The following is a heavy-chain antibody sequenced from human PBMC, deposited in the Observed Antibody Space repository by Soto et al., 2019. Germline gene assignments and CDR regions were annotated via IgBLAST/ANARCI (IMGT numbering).Heavy chain of an antibody. CDR1: GGTFSGYA. V-gene: IGHV1-69*06. Sequence: QVQLVQSGAEVKKPGSSVKVSCKASGGTFSGYAISWVRQAPGQGLEWMGGIIPIFGTANYAQKFQGRVTITADKSTSTAYMELSSLRSEDTAVYYCARPDYDFWSGYYNPGYYGMDVWGQGTTVTVSS. D-gene: IGHD3-3*01. CDR2: IIPIFGTA. J-gene: IGHJ6*02. CDR3: ARPDYDFWSGYYNPGYYGMDV.